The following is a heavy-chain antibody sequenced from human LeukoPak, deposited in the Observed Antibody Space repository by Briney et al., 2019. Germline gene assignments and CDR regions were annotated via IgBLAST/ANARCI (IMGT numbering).Heavy chain of an antibody. J-gene: IGHJ4*02. V-gene: IGHV3-21*01. CDR1: GFTFTRFT. Sequence: GGSLRLSCAASGFTFTRFTMNWVRQAPGKGLEWVASIGTTSTFIHYADSVEGRFTISRDNAKNSLFLQMNSLRAEDTAVYYCAKAHPGFDYWGQGTLVTVSS. CDR2: IGTTSTFI. CDR3: AKAHPGFDY.